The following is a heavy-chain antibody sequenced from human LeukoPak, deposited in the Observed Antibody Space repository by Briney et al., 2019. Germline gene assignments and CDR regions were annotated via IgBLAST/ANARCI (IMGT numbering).Heavy chain of an antibody. CDR2: ISSSSSYI. CDR3: ARDQDGAAAVTIDY. J-gene: IGHJ4*02. D-gene: IGHD6-13*01. Sequence: GGSLRLSCAASGFTFSSYSMNWVRQAPGKGLEWVSSISSSSSYIYYADSVKGRFTISRDNAKNSLYLQMNSLRAEDTAVYYCARDQDGAAAVTIDYWGQGTLVTASS. CDR1: GFTFSSYS. V-gene: IGHV3-21*01.